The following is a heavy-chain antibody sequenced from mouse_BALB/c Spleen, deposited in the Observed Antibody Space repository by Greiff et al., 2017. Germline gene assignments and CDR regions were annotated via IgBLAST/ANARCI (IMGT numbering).Heavy chain of an antibody. J-gene: IGHJ3*01. D-gene: IGHD2-4*01. Sequence: EVKVVESGGGLVKPGGSLKLSCAASGFAFSSYDMSWVRQTPEKRLEWVAYISSGGGSTYYPDTVKGRFTISRDNAKNTLYLQMSSLKSEDTAMYYCARQGDYDYDGFAYWGQGTLVTVSA. CDR1: GFAFSSYD. CDR2: ISSGGGST. CDR3: ARQGDYDYDGFAY. V-gene: IGHV5-12-1*01.